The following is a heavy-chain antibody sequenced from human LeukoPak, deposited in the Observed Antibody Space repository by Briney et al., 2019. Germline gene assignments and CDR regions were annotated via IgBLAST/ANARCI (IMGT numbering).Heavy chain of an antibody. CDR2: ISYDGSSQ. V-gene: IGHV3-30*18. CDR1: GFTFSNFG. J-gene: IGHJ4*02. Sequence: GGSLRLSCAASGFTFSNFGIHWVRQAPGKGLEWVALISYDGSSQYYADSVKGRFTISRDNSKSTLYLQMNSLRPEDTAVYYCAKGYYYDSSGYYQHFDHWGQGTLVAVSS. D-gene: IGHD3-22*01. CDR3: AKGYYYDSSGYYQHFDH.